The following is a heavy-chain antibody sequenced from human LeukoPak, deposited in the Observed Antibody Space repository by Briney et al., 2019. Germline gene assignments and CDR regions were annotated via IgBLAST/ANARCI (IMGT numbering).Heavy chain of an antibody. J-gene: IGHJ4*02. CDR2: LSGSGTYT. CDR1: GFTFSTYA. D-gene: IGHD3-10*01. V-gene: IGHV3-23*01. CDR3: ASDPDGSGPDFDC. Sequence: PGGSLRLSCAASGFTFSTYAMNWVRQAPGKGLEWVSGLSGSGTYTYYADSVKGRFTISRDNSKNTLYLQMNSLRAEDTAIYYCASDPDGSGPDFDCWGQGTLVIVSS.